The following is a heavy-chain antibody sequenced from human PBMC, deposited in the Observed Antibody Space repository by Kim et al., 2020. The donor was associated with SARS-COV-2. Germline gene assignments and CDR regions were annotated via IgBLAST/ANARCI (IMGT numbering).Heavy chain of an antibody. D-gene: IGHD5-12*01. CDR1: GFTFSSYG. Sequence: GSLRLFCAASGFTFSSYGMHWVRQAPGKGLEWVAVIWYDGSYKYYGDSVKGRFTISRDNSKNTLYLQMNSLRAEDTAVYYCAKGRDGYPIDYWGQGTLVT. J-gene: IGHJ4*02. CDR3: AKGRDGYPIDY. V-gene: IGHV3-33*06. CDR2: IWYDGSYK.